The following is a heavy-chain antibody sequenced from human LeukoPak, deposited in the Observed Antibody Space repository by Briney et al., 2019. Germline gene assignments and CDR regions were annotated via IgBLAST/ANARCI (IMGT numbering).Heavy chain of an antibody. CDR3: ARYMTTVVTFDY. D-gene: IGHD4-23*01. V-gene: IGHV3-30-3*01. J-gene: IGHJ4*02. Sequence: GGSLRLSCAASGFTFSSYAMHWVRQAPGKGLEWVAVISYDGSNKYYADSVKGRFTISRDNSKNTLYLQMNSLRAEDTAVYYCARYMTTVVTFDYWGQGTLVTVSS. CDR1: GFTFSSYA. CDR2: ISYDGSNK.